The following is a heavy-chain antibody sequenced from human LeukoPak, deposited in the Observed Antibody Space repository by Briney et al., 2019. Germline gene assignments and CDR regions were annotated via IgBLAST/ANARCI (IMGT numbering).Heavy chain of an antibody. CDR1: GGSINSYY. V-gene: IGHV4-59*01. D-gene: IGHD3-22*01. CDR3: ARGRANYDSTGYYY. J-gene: IGHJ4*02. CDR2: IYSSGST. Sequence: SETLSLTCSVSGGSINSYYWTWIRQPPGKGLEWIGYIYSSGSTKYNPSLKSRVTITIDTSKNQFSLKLSSVTAADTAVYYCARGRANYDSTGYYYWGQGILVAVSS.